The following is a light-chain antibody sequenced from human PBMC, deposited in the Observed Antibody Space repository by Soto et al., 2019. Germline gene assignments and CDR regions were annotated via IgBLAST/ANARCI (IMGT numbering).Light chain of an antibody. CDR1: QDISDY. CDR3: QQYDDLPLT. J-gene: IGKJ4*01. Sequence: DIQMTQSPSSLSASVGYRVTITCQASQDISDYLNWYQQKPGKAPKLLIYDASNLETGVPSRFSGSGSGTYFTFAISSLQPEDIATYYCQQYDDLPLTFGGGTKVDIK. V-gene: IGKV1-33*01. CDR2: DAS.